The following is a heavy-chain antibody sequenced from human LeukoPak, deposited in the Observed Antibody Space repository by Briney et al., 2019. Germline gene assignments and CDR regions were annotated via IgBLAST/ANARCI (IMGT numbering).Heavy chain of an antibody. D-gene: IGHD6-6*01. V-gene: IGHV1-69*04. CDR1: GGTFSRYT. CDR3: ARDLPTSSPRAENY. Sequence: ASVKVSCKASGGTFSRYTISWVRQPPGQGLEWMGRIIPILGIANYAQKFQGRVTITADKSTSTAYMELSSLRSEDTAVYYCARDLPTSSPRAENYWGQGTLVTVSS. J-gene: IGHJ4*02. CDR2: IIPILGIA.